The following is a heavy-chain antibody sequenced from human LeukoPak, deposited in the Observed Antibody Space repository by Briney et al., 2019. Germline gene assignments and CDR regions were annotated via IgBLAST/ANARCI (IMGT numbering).Heavy chain of an antibody. J-gene: IGHJ4*02. CDR1: GGSISSYY. CDR3: ARSVTMVRGVPCYFDY. V-gene: IGHV4-59*01. Sequence: SETLSLTCTVSGGSISSYYWSWIRQPPGKGLEWIGYIYYSGSTNYNPSLKSRVTISVDTSKNQFSLKLSSVTAADTAVYYCARSVTMVRGVPCYFDYWGQGTLVTVSS. D-gene: IGHD3-10*01. CDR2: IYYSGST.